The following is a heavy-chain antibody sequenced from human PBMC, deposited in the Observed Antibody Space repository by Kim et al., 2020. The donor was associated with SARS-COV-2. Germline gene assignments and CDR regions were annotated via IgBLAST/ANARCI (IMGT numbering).Heavy chain of an antibody. Sequence: STNSHPALKSRVPISVDTSKNQFSLKLGSVAAADTAVYYCARGSGAAADWGQGTLVTVSS. CDR2: ST. V-gene: IGHV4-59*09. CDR3: ARGSGAAAD. J-gene: IGHJ1*01. D-gene: IGHD6-13*01.